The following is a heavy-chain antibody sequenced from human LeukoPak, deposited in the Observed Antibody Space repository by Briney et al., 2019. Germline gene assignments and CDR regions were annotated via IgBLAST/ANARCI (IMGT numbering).Heavy chain of an antibody. CDR1: GGSISSGGYS. CDR2: IYHSGST. V-gene: IGHV4-30-2*01. CDR3: ARGAIVKGRPFDY. Sequence: SQTLSLTCAVSGGSISSGGYSWSWIRQPPGKGLEWIGYIYHSGSTYYNPSLKSRDTISVDRSKNQFSLKLSSVTAADTAVYYCARGAIVKGRPFDYWGQGTLVTVSS. J-gene: IGHJ4*02. D-gene: IGHD3-16*02.